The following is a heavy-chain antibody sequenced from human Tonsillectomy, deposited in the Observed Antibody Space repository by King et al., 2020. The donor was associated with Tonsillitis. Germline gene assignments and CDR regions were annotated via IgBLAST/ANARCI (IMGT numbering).Heavy chain of an antibody. CDR1: GFSLSTSGVG. CDR3: AHRATSSPYGRHFDP. J-gene: IGHJ5*02. Sequence: ITLKESGPTLVKPTQTLTLTCTFSGFSLSTSGVGVGGIGQPPGKALEWLALIYWDDDKLYRPSQKSRLNHTKDTSKNQVVLTLTNMDPVDTATCYCAHRATSSPYGRHFDPWGQGPLVTVSS. D-gene: IGHD6-13*01. V-gene: IGHV2-5*02. CDR2: IYWDDDK.